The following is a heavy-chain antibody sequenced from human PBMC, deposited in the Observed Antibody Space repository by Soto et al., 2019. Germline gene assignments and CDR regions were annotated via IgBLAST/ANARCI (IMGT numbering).Heavy chain of an antibody. CDR1: GGTFSSYA. Sequence: ASVKVSCKASGGTFSSYAISWVRQAPGQGLEWMGVFLLIFGTANSAQKFQGRVTITADESTSTAYLELSSLRSEDTAVYYCARGFYYYDSSPPTGGARYGAFDIWGQGKMVTV. CDR3: ARGFYYYDSSPPTGGARYGAFDI. V-gene: IGHV1-69*13. CDR2: FLLIFGTA. D-gene: IGHD3-22*01. J-gene: IGHJ3*02.